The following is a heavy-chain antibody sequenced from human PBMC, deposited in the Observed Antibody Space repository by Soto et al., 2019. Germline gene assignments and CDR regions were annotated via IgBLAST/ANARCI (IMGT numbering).Heavy chain of an antibody. V-gene: IGHV1-8*01. CDR3: ARDTPCSGGSCYFL. D-gene: IGHD2-15*01. CDR1: GYTFTSYD. J-gene: IGHJ4*02. CDR2: MNPNSGNT. Sequence: QVQLVQSGAEVKKPGASVKVSCKASGYTFTSYDINWVRQATGQGLEWMGWMNPNSGNTGYEQKFQGRVTMTRNTSISTAYMELSSLRSEDTAVYYCARDTPCSGGSCYFLWGQGTLVTVSS.